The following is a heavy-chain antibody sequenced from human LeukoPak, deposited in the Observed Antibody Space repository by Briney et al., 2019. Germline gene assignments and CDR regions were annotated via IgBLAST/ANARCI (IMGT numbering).Heavy chain of an antibody. CDR2: ISAYNGDT. D-gene: IGHD5-12*01. Sequence: ASVKVSCKASGYTFTNYGLSWVRQAPGQGLEWMGWISAYNGDTQYPKKFQGRVTMTRDTSTNTAYMELRSLRSDDTAVYYCARDLNSWLKTDFWGQGTLVTVS. CDR3: ARDLNSWLKTDF. V-gene: IGHV1-18*01. J-gene: IGHJ4*02. CDR1: GYTFTNYG.